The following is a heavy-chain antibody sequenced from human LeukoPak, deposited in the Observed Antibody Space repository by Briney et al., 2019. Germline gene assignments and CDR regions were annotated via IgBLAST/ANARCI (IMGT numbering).Heavy chain of an antibody. CDR1: GFTVSSNY. CDR3: ARYCSGGSCYPGFDY. V-gene: IGHV3-53*01. D-gene: IGHD2-15*01. J-gene: IGHJ4*02. CDR2: IYSGGST. Sequence: GGSLRLSCAASGFTVSSNYMSWVRQAPGKGLEWVSVIYSGGSTYYADSVKGRFTISRDNSKNTLYLQMNSLRAEDTAVYYCARYCSGGSCYPGFDYWGQGTLVTVSS.